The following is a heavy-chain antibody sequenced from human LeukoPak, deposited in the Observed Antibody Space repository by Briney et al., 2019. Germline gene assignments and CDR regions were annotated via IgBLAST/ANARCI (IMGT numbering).Heavy chain of an antibody. D-gene: IGHD5-18*01. J-gene: IGHJ4*02. CDR1: GDSVSSNTAA. CDR3: ARSDGYSYGYQDYFDY. CDR2: TYYRSQWYK. V-gene: IGHV6-1*01. Sequence: SQTLSLTCAISGDSVSSNTAAWNWIRQSPSRGLEWLGRTYYRSQWYKEYAVSVKSRITINPDTSKNQFSLQLNSVTPEDTAMYYCARSDGYSYGYQDYFDYWGQGTLVTVSS.